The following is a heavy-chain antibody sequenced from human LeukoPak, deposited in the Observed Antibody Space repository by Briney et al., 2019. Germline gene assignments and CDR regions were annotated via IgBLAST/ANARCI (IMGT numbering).Heavy chain of an antibody. CDR2: INPNSGGT. CDR1: RYTFTGYY. D-gene: IGHD2-21*02. CDR3: ATTLHIVVVTWHAFVI. V-gene: IGHV1-2*02. J-gene: IGHJ3*02. Sequence: ASVKVSCKASRYTFTGYYIHWVRQAPGQELEWMGWINPNSGGTNYAPTFQGRVTMTRDTSISTAYMELSRLTSDDTTIYYCATTLHIVVVTWHAFVIWGQGTMVTVSS.